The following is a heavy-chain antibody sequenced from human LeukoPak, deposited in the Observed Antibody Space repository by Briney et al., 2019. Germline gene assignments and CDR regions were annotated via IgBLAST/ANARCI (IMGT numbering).Heavy chain of an antibody. J-gene: IGHJ5*02. CDR3: TTDYYYTKGFDP. CDR1: GFTFSSYG. CDR2: ISYDGGNK. V-gene: IGHV3-30*03. D-gene: IGHD3-22*01. Sequence: GGSLRLSCAASGFTFSSYGMHWVRQAPGKGLEWVAVISYDGGNKYYADSVKGRFTISRDNSKNTLYLQMNSLKTEDTAVYYCTTDYYYTKGFDPWGQGTLVTVSS.